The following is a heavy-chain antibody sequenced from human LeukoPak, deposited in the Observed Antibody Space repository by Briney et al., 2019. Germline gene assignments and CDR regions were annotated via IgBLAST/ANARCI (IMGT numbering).Heavy chain of an antibody. Sequence: ASVKVSCKASGYTFTSYYMHWVRQAPGQGLEWMGGIIPIFGTANYAQKFQGRVTITADESTSTAYMELSSLRSEDTAVYYCARVELYYDFWSGSNWFDPWGQGTLVTVSS. V-gene: IGHV1-69*13. CDR3: ARVELYYDFWSGSNWFDP. CDR2: IIPIFGTA. D-gene: IGHD3-3*01. CDR1: GYTFTSYY. J-gene: IGHJ5*02.